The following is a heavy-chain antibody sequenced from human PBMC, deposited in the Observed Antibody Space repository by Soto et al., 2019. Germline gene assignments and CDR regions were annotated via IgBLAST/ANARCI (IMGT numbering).Heavy chain of an antibody. CDR3: ARDGRYCSSTSCYYYYYYGMDV. Sequence: GGSLRLSCAASGFTFSSYGMHWVRQAPGKGLEWVAVIWYDGSNKYYADSVKGRFTISRDNSKNTLYLQMNSLRAEDTAVYYCARDGRYCSSTSCYYYYYYGMDVWGQGTTVTVSS. CDR1: GFTFSSYG. D-gene: IGHD2-2*01. V-gene: IGHV3-33*01. CDR2: IWYDGSNK. J-gene: IGHJ6*02.